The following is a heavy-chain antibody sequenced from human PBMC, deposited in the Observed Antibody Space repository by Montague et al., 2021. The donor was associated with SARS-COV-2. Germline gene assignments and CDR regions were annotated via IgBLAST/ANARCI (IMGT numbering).Heavy chain of an antibody. CDR1: GLPLSTSGLC. Sequence: PALVKPTQTLTLTCTLSGLPLSTSGLCVGWIRQPPGKALEWLALTDWDDDKYYSPSLETRLSISKDTSKNQVVLTMANMEPVDTATYYCARIPNDSWYVSYFDYWGQGILVTVSS. J-gene: IGHJ4*02. CDR2: TDWDDDK. D-gene: IGHD6-13*01. CDR3: ARIPNDSWYVSYFDY. V-gene: IGHV2-70*01.